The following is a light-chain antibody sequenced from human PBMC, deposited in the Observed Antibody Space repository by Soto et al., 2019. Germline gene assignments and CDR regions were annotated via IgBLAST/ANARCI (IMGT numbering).Light chain of an antibody. V-gene: IGLV2-14*01. CDR2: GVS. CDR3: SSYTSSSTLVV. J-gene: IGLJ2*01. CDR1: SSDVGGYNS. Sequence: QSALTQPASVSGSPGQSITISCTGTSSDVGGYNSVSWYQQHPGKAPKLMIYGVSNRPSGVSNRFSGSKSGNTASLTISGLQAEDEADYYCSSYTSSSTLVVFGGGTKVTVL.